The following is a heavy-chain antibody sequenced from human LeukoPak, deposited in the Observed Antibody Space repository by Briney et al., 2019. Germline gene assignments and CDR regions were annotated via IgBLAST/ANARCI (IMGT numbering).Heavy chain of an antibody. V-gene: IGHV3-30*18. CDR2: ISYDGSNK. CDR1: GFTFSSYG. CDR3: ANSLTMVRGVRLDADV. D-gene: IGHD3-10*01. Sequence: PGRSLRLSCAASGFTFSSYGMHWVRQAPGKGLEWVAVISYDGSNKYYADSVKGRFTISRDNSKNTLYLQMNSLRAEDTAVYYCANSLTMVRGVRLDADVWGQGTTVTVSS. J-gene: IGHJ6*02.